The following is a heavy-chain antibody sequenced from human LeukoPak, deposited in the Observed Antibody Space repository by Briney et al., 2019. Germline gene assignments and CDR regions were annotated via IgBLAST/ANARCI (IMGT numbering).Heavy chain of an antibody. Sequence: GGSLRLSCAASGXTFSTYVMNWFRQAPGEGLEWVSTISVGAEYIFYADSVKGRFTISRDDSNNALYLQMHSLRAEDTALYYCASGPPFLKYFEYWGQGTLVTVSS. V-gene: IGHV3-23*01. J-gene: IGHJ4*02. CDR1: GXTFSTYV. D-gene: IGHD3-3*01. CDR2: ISVGAEYI. CDR3: ASGPPFLKYFEY.